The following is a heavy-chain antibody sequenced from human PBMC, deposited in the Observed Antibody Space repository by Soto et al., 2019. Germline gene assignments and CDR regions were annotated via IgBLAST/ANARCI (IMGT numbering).Heavy chain of an antibody. CDR3: ARWYYYDSSGYQPHFDY. D-gene: IGHD3-22*01. V-gene: IGHV1-69*12. J-gene: IGHJ4*02. CDR2: IIPIFGTA. CDR1: GGTFSSYA. Sequence: QVQLVQSGAEVKKPGSSVKVSCKASGGTFSSYAISWVRQAPGQGLEWMGGIIPIFGTANYAQKFQGRVTITADESTSTAYMELSSLRSEDTAVYYCARWYYYDSSGYQPHFDYWGQGTLVTVSS.